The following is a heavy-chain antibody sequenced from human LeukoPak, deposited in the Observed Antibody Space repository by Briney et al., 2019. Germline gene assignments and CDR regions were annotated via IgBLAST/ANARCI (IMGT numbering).Heavy chain of an antibody. V-gene: IGHV4-39*01. D-gene: IGHD3-9*01. CDR2: IYYSGST. CDR1: GGSITNNNYY. CDR3: ARLLSYDILTDNYYKYYMDV. J-gene: IGHJ6*03. Sequence: PSETLSLTCTVSGGSITNNNYYWGWIRQPPGKGLEWIGSIYYSGSTYYNPSLKSRVTMSVDTSKNQFALRVSPVTAADTAVYYCARLLSYDILTDNYYKYYMDVWGKGTTVTVSS.